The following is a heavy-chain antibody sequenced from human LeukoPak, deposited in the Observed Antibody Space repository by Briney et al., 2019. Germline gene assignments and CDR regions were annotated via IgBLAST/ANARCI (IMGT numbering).Heavy chain of an antibody. J-gene: IGHJ4*02. CDR3: AKGYGLWFGELSPFDY. CDR2: ISYDGSNK. D-gene: IGHD3-10*01. V-gene: IGHV3-30*18. Sequence: GGSLRLSCAASGFTFSSYGMHWVRQAPGKGLEWVAVISYDGSNKYYADSVKGRFTISRDNSKNTLYLQMNSLRAEDTAVYYCAKGYGLWFGELSPFDYWGQGTLVTVSS. CDR1: GFTFSSYG.